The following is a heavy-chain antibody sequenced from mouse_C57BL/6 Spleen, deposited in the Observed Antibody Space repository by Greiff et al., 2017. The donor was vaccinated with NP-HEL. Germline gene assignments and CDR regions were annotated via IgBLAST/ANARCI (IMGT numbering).Heavy chain of an antibody. Sequence: EVQLVESGGGLVKPGGSLKLSCAASGFTFSSYAMSWVRQTPEKRLEWVATFSDGGSYTYYPDNVTGRFTISRDNAKNNLYLQMSHLKSEDTAMYYCARDYYGSSSWFAYWGQGTLVTVSA. CDR2: FSDGGSYT. J-gene: IGHJ3*01. D-gene: IGHD1-1*01. V-gene: IGHV5-4*01. CDR1: GFTFSSYA. CDR3: ARDYYGSSSWFAY.